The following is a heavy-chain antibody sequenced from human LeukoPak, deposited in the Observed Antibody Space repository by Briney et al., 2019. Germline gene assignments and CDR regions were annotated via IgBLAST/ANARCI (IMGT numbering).Heavy chain of an antibody. CDR1: GGSISSYY. D-gene: IGHD3-16*01. Sequence: SETLSLTCTVSGGSISSYYWSWIRQPPEEGLEWIGYIYYSGSTNYNPSLKSRVTISVDTSKNQFSLKLSSVTAADTAVYYCATVGGSNAFDIWGQGTMVTVSS. CDR2: IYYSGST. V-gene: IGHV4-59*01. J-gene: IGHJ3*02. CDR3: ATVGGSNAFDI.